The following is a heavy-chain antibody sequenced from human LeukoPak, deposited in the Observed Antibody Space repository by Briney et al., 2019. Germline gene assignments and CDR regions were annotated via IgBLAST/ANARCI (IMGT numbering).Heavy chain of an antibody. V-gene: IGHV3-74*01. J-gene: IGHJ3*02. CDR1: GFTFSSFW. D-gene: IGHD4-17*01. Sequence: GGSLRLSCAASGFTFSSFWMHWVRQAPGKGLVWVSRVNGDGSSTTYADSVKGRFTISRDSAKNTVYLQMNSLRAEHTAVYYCARPQHGDLYALDIWGHGTMVTVSS. CDR2: VNGDGSST. CDR3: ARPQHGDLYALDI.